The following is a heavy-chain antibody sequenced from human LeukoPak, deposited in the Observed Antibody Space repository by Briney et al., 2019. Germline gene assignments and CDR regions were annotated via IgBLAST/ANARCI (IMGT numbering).Heavy chain of an antibody. J-gene: IGHJ4*02. CDR1: GGSISSYY. Sequence: PSETLSLTCTVSGGSISSYYWSWIRQPPGKGLEWIGYIYYSGSTNYNPSLKSRVTISVDTSKNQFSLKLSSVTAADTAVYYCARGQTGSGRIFDYWGQGILVTVSS. CDR3: ARGQTGSGRIFDY. CDR2: IYYSGST. D-gene: IGHD2-15*01. V-gene: IGHV4-59*08.